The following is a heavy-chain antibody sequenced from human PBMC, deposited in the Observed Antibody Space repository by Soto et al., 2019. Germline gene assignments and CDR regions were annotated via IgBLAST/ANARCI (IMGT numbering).Heavy chain of an antibody. V-gene: IGHV3-33*01. Sequence: PGGSLRLSCEASGFVYRTYAMHWVRQAPGKGLEWVALIWSDGSQQYFLDSVKGRFTISRDNSKNMLYLQMNSLRVEDTAVYYCARIRGYWYGLDVWGQGTTVTVSS. J-gene: IGHJ6*02. CDR3: ARIRGYWYGLDV. CDR1: GFVYRTYA. CDR2: IWSDGSQQ.